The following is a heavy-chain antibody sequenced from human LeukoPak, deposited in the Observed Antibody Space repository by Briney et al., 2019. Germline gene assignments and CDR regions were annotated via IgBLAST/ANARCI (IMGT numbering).Heavy chain of an antibody. Sequence: ASVKVSCKASGGTFSSYAISWVRQAPGQGLEWMGWINPNSGGTNYAQKFQGRVTMTRDTSISTAYMELSRLRSDDTAVYYCARIHGLSSGKGAFDIWGQGTMVTVSS. D-gene: IGHD3-22*01. CDR3: ARIHGLSSGKGAFDI. CDR1: GGTFSSYA. V-gene: IGHV1-2*02. J-gene: IGHJ3*02. CDR2: INPNSGGT.